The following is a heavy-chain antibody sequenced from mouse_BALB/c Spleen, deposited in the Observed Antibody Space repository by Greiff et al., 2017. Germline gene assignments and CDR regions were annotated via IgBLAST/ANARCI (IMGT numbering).Heavy chain of an antibody. V-gene: IGHV5-6-5*01. CDR2: ISSGGST. D-gene: IGHD2-14*01. J-gene: IGHJ2*01. CDR1: GFTFSSYA. Sequence: EVQRVESGGGLVKPGGSLKLSCAASGFTFSSYAMSWVRQTPEKRLEWVASISSGGSTYYPDSVKGRFTISRDNARNILYLQMSSLRSEDTAMYYCARSAYYRYDEYYFDYWGQGTTLTVSS. CDR3: ARSAYYRYDEYYFDY.